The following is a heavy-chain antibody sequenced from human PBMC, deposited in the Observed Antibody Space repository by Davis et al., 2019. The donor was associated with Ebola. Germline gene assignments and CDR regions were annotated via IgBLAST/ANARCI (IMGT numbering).Heavy chain of an antibody. Sequence: PSETLSLTCTVSGGSISSSSYYWGWIRQPPGKGLEWIGSIYYSRSTYYNPSLKSRVTISVDTSKNQFSLKLSSVTAADTAVYYCARHVKRFLEWFYYYYGMDVWGQGTTVTVSS. V-gene: IGHV4-39*01. D-gene: IGHD3-3*01. CDR2: IYYSRST. CDR1: GGSISSSSYY. J-gene: IGHJ6*02. CDR3: ARHVKRFLEWFYYYYGMDV.